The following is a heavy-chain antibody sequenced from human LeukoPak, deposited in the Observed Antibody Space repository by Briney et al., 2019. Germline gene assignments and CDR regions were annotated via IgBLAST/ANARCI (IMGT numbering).Heavy chain of an antibody. J-gene: IGHJ6*02. Sequence: GGSLRLSCTASGFTFGDHAMSWARQAPGKGLEWVALIRSKNYRGTAEYAASVRGRFTISRDDSKSIAYLQMNSLETEDTAVYYCARGPIDLWLYYGTDVWGQGTTVTVSS. D-gene: IGHD5-18*01. CDR1: GFTFGDHA. V-gene: IGHV3-49*04. CDR2: IRSKNYRGTA. CDR3: ARGPIDLWLYYGTDV.